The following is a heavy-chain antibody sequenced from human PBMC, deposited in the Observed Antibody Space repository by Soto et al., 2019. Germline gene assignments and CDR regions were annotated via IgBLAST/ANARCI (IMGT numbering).Heavy chain of an antibody. Sequence: QITLKESGPTRVRPTQTLTLTCTFSGFSLSTGGVGVGWIRQPPGKALERLALIYWDDDKRYSPSLKSRLTITKDTSGTHGVLTMTNMDPVDTATYYCAHRVGLQGNWNGGYFDFWGQGALVTVSS. CDR1: GFSLSTGGVG. V-gene: IGHV2-5*02. CDR2: IYWDDDK. J-gene: IGHJ4*02. D-gene: IGHD1-1*01. CDR3: AHRVGLQGNWNGGYFDF.